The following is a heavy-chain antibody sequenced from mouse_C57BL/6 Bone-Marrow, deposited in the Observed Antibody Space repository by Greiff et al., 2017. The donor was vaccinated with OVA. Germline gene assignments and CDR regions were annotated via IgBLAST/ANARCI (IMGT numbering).Heavy chain of an antibody. Sequence: VQLQESGPGLVAPSQSLSITCTVSGFSLTSYAISWVRQPPGKGLEWLGVIWTGGGKNYNSALKSRLSISKDNSKSQVCLKMNSLQTDDKARYYCARTCYYEYDGGPWFAYWGQGTLVTVSA. CDR3: ARTCYYEYDGGPWFAY. D-gene: IGHD2-4*01. CDR1: GFSLTSYA. J-gene: IGHJ3*01. CDR2: IWTGGGK. V-gene: IGHV2-9-1*01.